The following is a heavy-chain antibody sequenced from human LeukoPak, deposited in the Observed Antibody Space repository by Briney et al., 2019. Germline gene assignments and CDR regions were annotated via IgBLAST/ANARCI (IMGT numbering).Heavy chain of an antibody. CDR2: MSGSGYYT. Sequence: GGSLRLSCAASGFAFSNFAMSWVRQAPGKGLEWVSAMSGSGYYTYYVESVKGRFTISRDTSKNTLYPHMNSLRAADTAVYYCAKMEGQRLYDYCMDVWGRGTTVTVSS. CDR3: AKMEGQRLYDYCMDV. V-gene: IGHV3-23*01. J-gene: IGHJ6*03. D-gene: IGHD3-3*01. CDR1: GFAFSNFA.